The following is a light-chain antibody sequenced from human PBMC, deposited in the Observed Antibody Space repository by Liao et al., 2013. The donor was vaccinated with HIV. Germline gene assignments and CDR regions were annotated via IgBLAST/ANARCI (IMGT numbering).Light chain of an antibody. CDR2: YDS. J-gene: IGLJ2*01. CDR3: QAWDRSADVV. CDR1: NIGSNS. V-gene: IGLV3-21*01. Sequence: SYVLTQPPSVSVAPGKTATITCGGNNIGSNSVHWYQQRPGQAPVLVIYYDSDRPSGIPERFSGSNSGNTATLTLSGTQAMDEADYFCQAWDRSADVVFGGGTKLTVL.